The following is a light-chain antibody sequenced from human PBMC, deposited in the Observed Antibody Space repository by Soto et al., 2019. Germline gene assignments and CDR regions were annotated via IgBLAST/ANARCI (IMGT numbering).Light chain of an antibody. V-gene: IGLV2-14*01. CDR2: EVS. J-gene: IGLJ3*02. CDR1: SSDVGGYNY. Sequence: QSALTQPASVSGSPGQSITISCTGTSSDVGGYNYVSWYQQHPGKAPKLMIYEVSNRPSGVSNRFSGSKSGNTASLTISGLQAEDGADYYCSSYTSSSGVFGGGTKVTVL. CDR3: SSYTSSSGV.